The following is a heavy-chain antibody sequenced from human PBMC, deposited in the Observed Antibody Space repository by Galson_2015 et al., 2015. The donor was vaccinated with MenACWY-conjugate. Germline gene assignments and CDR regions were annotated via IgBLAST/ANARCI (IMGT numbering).Heavy chain of an antibody. CDR2: ISYDGNNN. Sequence: SLRLSCAASGFTFSTYGMHWARQAPGKGLEWVALISYDGNNNYYADSVQGRFTISRDNSKNTLYLQMNSLRAEDTAVYYCAKDRGPDYYDRSGYFFYYYGMDVWGQGTTVTVSS. V-gene: IGHV3-30*18. D-gene: IGHD3-22*01. CDR1: GFTFSTYG. J-gene: IGHJ6*02. CDR3: AKDRGPDYYDRSGYFFYYYGMDV.